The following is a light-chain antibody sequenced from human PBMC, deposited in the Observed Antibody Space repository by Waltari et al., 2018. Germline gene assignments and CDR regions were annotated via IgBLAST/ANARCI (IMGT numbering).Light chain of an antibody. Sequence: QSVLTQPPSVSAAPGQQVNVSCSGSSSNIGHNSVSWYQQLQGSAPTLLIYDNDKRPSGIPDRLSGSKSGTSATLGITGLQTGDEADYYCGTWDSSLSLYVFGTGTKVTVL. V-gene: IGLV1-51*01. CDR1: SSNIGHNS. CDR2: DND. CDR3: GTWDSSLSLYV. J-gene: IGLJ1*01.